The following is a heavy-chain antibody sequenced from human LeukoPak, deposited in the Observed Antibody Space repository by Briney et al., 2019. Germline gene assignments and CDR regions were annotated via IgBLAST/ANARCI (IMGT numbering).Heavy chain of an antibody. J-gene: IGHJ4*02. CDR1: GGSFSGYY. D-gene: IGHD4-17*01. CDR3: AREGAYGDYFDY. Sequence: SETLSLTCAVYGGSFSGYYWSWLRQPPGKGLEWIGEINHSGSTNYNPSLKSRLTISVDTSKNQFSLKLSSVTAADTAVYYCAREGAYGDYFDYWGQGTLVTVSS. CDR2: INHSGST. V-gene: IGHV4-34*01.